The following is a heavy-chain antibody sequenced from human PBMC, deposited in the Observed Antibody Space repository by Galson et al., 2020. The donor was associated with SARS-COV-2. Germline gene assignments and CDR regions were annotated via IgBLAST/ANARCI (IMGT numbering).Heavy chain of an antibody. V-gene: IGHV4-39*07. Sequence: TLSLTCTVSGDSITSNSYYWGWIRQPPGKGLEWIGSMFYGGSTYYNPSLKSRVTISVDTSNNQFSLRLSSATAADTAVYYCARGVVGAITTAYYQHWGQGTLVTVSS. CDR2: MFYGGST. CDR3: ARGVVGAITTAYYQH. D-gene: IGHD1-26*01. CDR1: GDSITSNSYY. J-gene: IGHJ1*01.